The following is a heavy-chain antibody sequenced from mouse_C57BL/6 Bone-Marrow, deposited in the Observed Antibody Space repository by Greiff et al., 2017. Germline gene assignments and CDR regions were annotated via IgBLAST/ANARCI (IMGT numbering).Heavy chain of an antibody. CDR3: ARSVYYGSSYN. CDR2: IDPSDSYT. J-gene: IGHJ2*01. D-gene: IGHD1-1*01. V-gene: IGHV1-69*01. Sequence: VQLQQPGAELVMPGASVKLSCKASGYTFTSYWMHWVKQRPGQGLEWIGEIDPSDSYTNYNQKFKGKSTLTVDKSSSTAYMQLSSLTSEDSAVYYCARSVYYGSSYNWGQGTTLTVSS. CDR1: GYTFTSYW.